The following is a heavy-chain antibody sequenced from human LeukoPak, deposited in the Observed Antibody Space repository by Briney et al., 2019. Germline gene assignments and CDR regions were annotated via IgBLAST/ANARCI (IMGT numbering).Heavy chain of an antibody. D-gene: IGHD2-2*02. J-gene: IGHJ6*03. CDR1: GFTFSDYY. CDR2: ISSSGSTI. Sequence: GGSLRLSCAASGFTFSDYYMSWIRQAPGRGLEWVSYISSSGSTIYYADSVKGRFTISRDNAKNSLYLQMNSLRAEDTAVYYCARDKGCSSTSCYTFYMDVWGKGTTVTVSS. CDR3: ARDKGCSSTSCYTFYMDV. V-gene: IGHV3-11*04.